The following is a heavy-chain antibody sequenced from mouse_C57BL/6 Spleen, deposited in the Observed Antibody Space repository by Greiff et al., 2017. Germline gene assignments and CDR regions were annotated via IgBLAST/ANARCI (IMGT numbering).Heavy chain of an antibody. CDR2: IDPSDSYT. V-gene: IGHV1-69*01. Sequence: QVQLQQPGAELVMPGASVKLSCKASGYTFTSYWMHWVKQRPGQGLEWIGEIDPSDSYTNYNQKFKGKSTLTVDKSSSTAYVQLSSLTSEDSAVYYCARTDVWGTGTTVTVSS. J-gene: IGHJ1*03. D-gene: IGHD2-14*01. CDR1: GYTFTSYW. CDR3: ARTDV.